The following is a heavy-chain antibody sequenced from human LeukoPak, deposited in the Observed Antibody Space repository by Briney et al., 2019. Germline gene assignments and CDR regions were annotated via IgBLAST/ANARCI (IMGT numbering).Heavy chain of an antibody. Sequence: ASVKVSCKASGYTFTSYDINWVRQAAGQGLEWMGWMNPNSGNTGYAQKFQGRVTMTRDTSISTAYMELSRLRSDDTAVYYCAREAGKYYYYMDVWGKGTTVTVSS. CDR1: GYTFTSYD. D-gene: IGHD6-13*01. CDR3: AREAGKYYYYMDV. CDR2: MNPNSGNT. J-gene: IGHJ6*03. V-gene: IGHV1-8*01.